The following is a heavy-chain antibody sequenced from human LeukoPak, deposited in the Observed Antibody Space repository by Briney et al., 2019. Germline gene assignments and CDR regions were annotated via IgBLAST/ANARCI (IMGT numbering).Heavy chain of an antibody. CDR1: GFTFSNYG. CDR2: ISSSSSYI. D-gene: IGHD1-26*01. V-gene: IGHV3-21*01. J-gene: IGHJ4*02. Sequence: GGSLRLSCAASGFTFSNYGMHWVRQAPGKGLEWVSSISSSSSYIYYADSVKGRFTISRDNAKNSLYLQMNSLRAEDTAVYYCARDHVRELPPFDYWGQGTLVTVSS. CDR3: ARDHVRELPPFDY.